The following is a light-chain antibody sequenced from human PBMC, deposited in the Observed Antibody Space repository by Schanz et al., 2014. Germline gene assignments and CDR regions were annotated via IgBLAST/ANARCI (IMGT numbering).Light chain of an antibody. Sequence: EIVLTQSPGTLSLSPGERATLSCRASQTVGSNHLAWYQLKPGQAPRLLIYGASIRATGIPDRFSGSGSGTDFTLTISRLEPEDFAVYYCQQYDSSLTWTFGQGTKLEI. CDR3: QQYDSSLTWT. CDR1: QTVGSNH. CDR2: GAS. J-gene: IGKJ1*01. V-gene: IGKV3-20*01.